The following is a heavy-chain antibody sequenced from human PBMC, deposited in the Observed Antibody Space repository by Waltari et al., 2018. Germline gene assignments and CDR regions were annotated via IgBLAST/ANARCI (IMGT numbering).Heavy chain of an antibody. CDR2: IYHDGTP. Sequence: QVQRQEWGARRVKPWETRCSTCGVGGCAISSGHYWGSIRQPPGKGLEWVGSIYHDGTPYYNPSLHGRFTMSVDTSKNQFSLRLTSVTAADTAVYFCARDGRDAFDYWGRGILVTVSS. J-gene: IGHJ4*02. V-gene: IGHV4-38-2*02. CDR1: GCAISSGHY. CDR3: ARDGRDAFDY.